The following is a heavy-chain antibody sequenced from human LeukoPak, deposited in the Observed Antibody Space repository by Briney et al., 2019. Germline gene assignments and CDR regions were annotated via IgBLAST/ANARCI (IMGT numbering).Heavy chain of an antibody. CDR3: ARDNNQVSGDHNDAFDI. CDR2: IIPVFGTA. V-gene: IGHV1-69*13. Sequence: SVKVSCKASGGTFSSYAISWVRQAPGQGLEWMVGIIPVFGTANYAQKFQGRVTITADESTSTAYMELSSLRSEDTAVYYCARDNNQVSGDHNDAFDIWGQGTMVTVSS. J-gene: IGHJ3*02. D-gene: IGHD1/OR15-1a*01. CDR1: GGTFSSYA.